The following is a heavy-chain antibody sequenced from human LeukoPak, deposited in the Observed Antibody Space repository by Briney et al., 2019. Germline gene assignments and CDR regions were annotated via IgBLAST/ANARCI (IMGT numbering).Heavy chain of an antibody. CDR2: IFHSGDV. Sequence: SETLSLTCTVSGGSISSSSYYWGWIRQPPGKGPEWIGSIFHSGDVYYNPSLTSRVTLSVDPSNNRFSLKVTSVTAADTAIYYCARVVASTSIDLWGQGTLVTVSS. J-gene: IGHJ4*02. CDR1: GGSISSSSYY. CDR3: ARVVASTSIDL. V-gene: IGHV4-39*07. D-gene: IGHD2-15*01.